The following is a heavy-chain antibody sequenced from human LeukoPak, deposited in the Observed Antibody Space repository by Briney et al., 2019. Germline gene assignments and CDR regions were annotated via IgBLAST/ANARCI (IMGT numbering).Heavy chain of an antibody. Sequence: SQTLSLTCAVSGYSISSGYYWGWIRQPPGKGLEWIGSIYHSGSTYYNPSLKSRVTISVDTSKNQFSLKLSSVTAADTAVYYCARSSPPYCSSTSCLPYNWFDPWGQGTLVTVSS. CDR1: GYSISSGYY. J-gene: IGHJ5*02. CDR3: ARSSPPYCSSTSCLPYNWFDP. V-gene: IGHV4-38-2*01. CDR2: IYHSGST. D-gene: IGHD2-2*01.